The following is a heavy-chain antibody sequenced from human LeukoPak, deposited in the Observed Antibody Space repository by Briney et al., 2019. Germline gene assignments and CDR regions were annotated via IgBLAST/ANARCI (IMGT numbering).Heavy chain of an antibody. CDR2: FDPEDGET. CDR1: GYTLTELS. J-gene: IGHJ4*02. V-gene: IGHV1-24*01. CDR3: ATAQERGFGELFPN. D-gene: IGHD3-10*01. Sequence: ASVKVSCKVSGYTLTELSMHWVRQAPGKGLEWMGGFDPEDGETIYAQKFQGRVTMTEDTSTDTAYMELSSLSSEDTAVYYCATAQERGFGELFPNWGQGTLVTVSS.